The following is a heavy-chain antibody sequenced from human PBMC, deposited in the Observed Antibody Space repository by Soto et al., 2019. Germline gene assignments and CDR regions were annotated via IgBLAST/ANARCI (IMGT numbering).Heavy chain of an antibody. CDR1: GFTFSSYG. J-gene: IGHJ4*02. Sequence: GGSLRLSCAASGFTFSSYGMDWVRQAPGKGLEWVSSIRNNSSYIYYADSVKGRFTISRDNAKNSLYLQMNSLRAEDTAVYYCARVPLQSWVQGTLVTVSS. CDR2: IRNNSSYI. V-gene: IGHV3-21*01. CDR3: ARVPLQS.